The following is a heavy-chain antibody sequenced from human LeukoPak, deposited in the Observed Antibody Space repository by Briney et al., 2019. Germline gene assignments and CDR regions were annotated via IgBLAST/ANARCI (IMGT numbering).Heavy chain of an antibody. CDR1: GYTLTELS. Sequence: ASVKVSCKVSGYTLTELSMHWVRQAPGKGLEWMGGIIPIFGTANYAQKFQGRVTITADKSTSTAYMELSSLRSEDTAVYYCASPRPGYSYGYTAGGFDYWGQGTLVTVSS. D-gene: IGHD5-18*01. V-gene: IGHV1-69*06. CDR2: IIPIFGTA. J-gene: IGHJ4*02. CDR3: ASPRPGYSYGYTAGGFDY.